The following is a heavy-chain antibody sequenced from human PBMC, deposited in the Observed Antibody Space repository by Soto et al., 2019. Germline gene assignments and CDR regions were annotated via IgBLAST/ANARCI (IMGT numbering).Heavy chain of an antibody. D-gene: IGHD2-15*01. J-gene: IGHJ6*02. Sequence: QVPLVQSGAEVKKPGASVKVSCKASGYTFTSYAMHWVRQAPGQRLEWMGWINAGNGNTKYSQKFQGRVTITRDTSASTAYMELSSLRSEDTAVYYCARDYRIAVVVAAHYGMDVWGQGTTVTVSS. CDR3: ARDYRIAVVVAAHYGMDV. V-gene: IGHV1-3*01. CDR2: INAGNGNT. CDR1: GYTFTSYA.